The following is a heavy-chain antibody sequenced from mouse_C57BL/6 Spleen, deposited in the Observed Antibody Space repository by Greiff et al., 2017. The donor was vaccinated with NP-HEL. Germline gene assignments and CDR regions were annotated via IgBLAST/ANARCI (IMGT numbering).Heavy chain of an antibody. CDR2: ISGGGGNT. Sequence: DVKLVESGGGLVKPGGSLKLSCAASGFTFSSYTMSWVRQTPEKRLEWVATISGGGGNTYYPDSVKGRFTISRDNAKNTLYLQMSSLRSEDTALYYCAVILRYAMDYWGQGTSVTVSS. D-gene: IGHD1-1*01. J-gene: IGHJ4*01. CDR1: GFTFSSYT. V-gene: IGHV5-9*01. CDR3: AVILRYAMDY.